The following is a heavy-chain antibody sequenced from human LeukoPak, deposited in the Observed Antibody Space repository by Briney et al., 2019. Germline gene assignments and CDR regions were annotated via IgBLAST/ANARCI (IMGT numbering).Heavy chain of an antibody. CDR2: INHSGST. V-gene: IGHV4-34*01. Sequence: SETLSLTCAVYGGSFSGYYWRLIRQPPGKGLEWIGEINHSGSTNYNPSLKSRVTISVDTSENQFSLKLSSVTAADTAVYYCARPPLIAVAGRGVRNWFDPWGQGTLVTVSS. CDR3: ARPPLIAVAGRGVRNWFDP. D-gene: IGHD6-19*01. CDR1: GGSFSGYY. J-gene: IGHJ5*02.